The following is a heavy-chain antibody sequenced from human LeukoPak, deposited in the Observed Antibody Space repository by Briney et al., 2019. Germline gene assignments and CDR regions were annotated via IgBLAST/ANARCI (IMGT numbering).Heavy chain of an antibody. J-gene: IGHJ3*02. CDR1: GGSFSGYY. V-gene: IGHV4-34*01. CDR3: ARHRPPYYDFWSGPRRAFDI. Sequence: SETLSLTCAVYGGSFSGYYWSWIRQPPGKGLEWIGEINHSGSTNYNPSLKSRVTISVDTSKNQFSLKLSSVTAADTAVYYCARHRPPYYDFWSGPRRAFDIWAKGQWSPSLQ. D-gene: IGHD3-3*01. CDR2: INHSGST.